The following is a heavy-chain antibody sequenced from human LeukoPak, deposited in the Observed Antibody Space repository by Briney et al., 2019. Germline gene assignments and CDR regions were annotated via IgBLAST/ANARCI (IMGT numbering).Heavy chain of an antibody. J-gene: IGHJ4*02. V-gene: IGHV3-7*04. CDR2: IKQDGSEK. CDR1: GFTFSSCW. CDR3: AGSMGPYYFDY. Sequence: PGGSLRLPCAASGFTFSSCWMSWVRQAPGKGLERVANIKQDGSEKYYVDSVKGRFTISRDNAKNSLYLQMNSLRAEDTAVYFCAGSMGPYYFDYWGQGTLVTVSS. D-gene: IGHD2-8*01.